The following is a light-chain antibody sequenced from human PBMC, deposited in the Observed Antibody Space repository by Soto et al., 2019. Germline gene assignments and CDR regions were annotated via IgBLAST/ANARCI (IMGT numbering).Light chain of an antibody. CDR1: GSDVGGYDY. V-gene: IGLV2-14*01. Sequence: QSALTQPASVSGSPGQSITISCTGTGSDVGGYDYVSWYQQHPGKAPKLMIYEVSNRPSGVSNRFSGSKSGNKASLTISGLQADDEAYYYCSSYTSSSTLDFGTGTKVTVL. J-gene: IGLJ1*01. CDR3: SSYTSSSTLD. CDR2: EVS.